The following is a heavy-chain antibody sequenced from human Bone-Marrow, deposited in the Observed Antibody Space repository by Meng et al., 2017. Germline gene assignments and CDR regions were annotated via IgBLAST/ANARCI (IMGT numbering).Heavy chain of an antibody. CDR3: ARDNTMIGSFDY. CDR2: INHSGST. D-gene: IGHD3-22*01. Sequence: QVQVKQWGAGLLKPSETLSLTCAVYGGSFSGYYWSWIRQPPGKGLEWIGEINHSGSTNYNPSLKSRVTISVDTSKNQFSLKLSSVTAADTAVYYCARDNTMIGSFDYWGQGTLVTVSS. V-gene: IGHV4-34*01. J-gene: IGHJ4*02. CDR1: GGSFSGYY.